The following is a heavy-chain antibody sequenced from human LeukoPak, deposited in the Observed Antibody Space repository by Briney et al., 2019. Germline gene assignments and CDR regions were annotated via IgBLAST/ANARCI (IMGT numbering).Heavy chain of an antibody. CDR1: VGSFSGYY. CDR2: INHSRST. D-gene: IGHD4-11*01. Sequence: PSETLSLTCAVYVGSFSGYYWSWIRQPPGKALEWIGEINHSRSTNYNPSLKSRVTRSVDTYKNQFSLKLSSVTAADAAVYYCARGHCSNYDSFDYWGQGTLVTVSS. V-gene: IGHV4-34*01. J-gene: IGHJ4*02. CDR3: ARGHCSNYDSFDY.